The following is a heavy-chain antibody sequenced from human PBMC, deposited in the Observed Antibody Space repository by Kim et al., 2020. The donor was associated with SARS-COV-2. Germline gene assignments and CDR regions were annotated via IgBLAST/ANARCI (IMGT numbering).Heavy chain of an antibody. Sequence: SETLSLTCTVSGDSLSSDYWSWSRQPAGKGLEWIGRIYTSGRTNYNPSLQSRVTMSVDMSKNQFSLKLSSVTAADTAVYYCASALGHWGQGTLVTVSS. J-gene: IGHJ4*02. D-gene: IGHD3-16*02. CDR2: IYTSGRT. V-gene: IGHV4-4*07. CDR1: GDSLSSDY. CDR3: ASALGH.